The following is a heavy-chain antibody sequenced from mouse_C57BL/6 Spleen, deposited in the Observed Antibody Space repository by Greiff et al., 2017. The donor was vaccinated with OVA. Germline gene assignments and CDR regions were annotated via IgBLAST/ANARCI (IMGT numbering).Heavy chain of an antibody. J-gene: IGHJ1*03. CDR2: IDPEDGET. V-gene: IGHV14-2*01. Sequence: VQLQQSGAELVKPGASVKLSCTASGFNIKDYYMHWVKQRPDQGLEWIGRIDPEDGETKYAPKFQGKATITADTSSNTAYLQLSSLTSEDTAVYYCARHYGNGYWYFDVWGTGTTVTVAS. D-gene: IGHD2-1*01. CDR3: ARHYGNGYWYFDV. CDR1: GFNIKDYY.